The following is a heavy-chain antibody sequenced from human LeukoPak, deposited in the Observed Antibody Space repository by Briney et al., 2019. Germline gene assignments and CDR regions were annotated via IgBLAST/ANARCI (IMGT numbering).Heavy chain of an antibody. Sequence: PGRTLRLSCAASGFTFRGHWMSWVRQASGKGLECVANKNQGGSDKYYVDSVKGRFTISRDNAKNLLYLQMNSLRGEDTAVYYCTRDRSRAEDDWGQGTLVTVSS. J-gene: IGHJ4*02. CDR3: TRDRSRAEDD. D-gene: IGHD1-14*01. V-gene: IGHV3-7*01. CDR1: GFTFRGHW. CDR2: KNQGGSDK.